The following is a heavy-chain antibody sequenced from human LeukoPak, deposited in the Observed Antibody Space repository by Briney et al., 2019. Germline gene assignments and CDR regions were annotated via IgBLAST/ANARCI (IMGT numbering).Heavy chain of an antibody. D-gene: IGHD3-22*01. V-gene: IGHV3-23*01. CDR3: AKGRSSGRPYYFDY. CDR1: GSTFSSYA. CDR2: ISGSGGST. J-gene: IGHJ4*02. Sequence: PGGSLRLSCAASGSTFSSYAMSWVRQAPGKGLEWVSAISGSGGSTYYADSVKGRFTISRDNSNNTLYLQMNSLRAEDTAVYYCAKGRSSGRPYYFDYWGQGTLVTVSS.